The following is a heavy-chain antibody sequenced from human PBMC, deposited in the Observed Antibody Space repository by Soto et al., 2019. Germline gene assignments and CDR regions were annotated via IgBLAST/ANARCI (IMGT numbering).Heavy chain of an antibody. D-gene: IGHD3-22*01. V-gene: IGHV3-66*01. Sequence: PGGSLRLCCAASGFTVSSNYVSWVRQAPGKGLEWVSVIYSGGNTYYADSVKGRFTISRDNSKNTLYLQMNSLRAEDTAVYYCAAQSRYYYDSSGYPGTLNAFAIWGQGTMVTVSS. J-gene: IGHJ3*02. CDR2: IYSGGNT. CDR1: GFTVSSNY. CDR3: AAQSRYYYDSSGYPGTLNAFAI.